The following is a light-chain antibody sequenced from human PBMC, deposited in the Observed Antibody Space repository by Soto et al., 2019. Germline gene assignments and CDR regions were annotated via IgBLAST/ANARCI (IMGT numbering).Light chain of an antibody. J-gene: IGKJ4*01. CDR3: QKYNRAPLT. CDR1: QGISKY. V-gene: IGKV1-27*01. CDR2: AAS. Sequence: DIQMTQSPSSLSASVGDRVTITCRASQGISKYLAWYQQKPGKVPKLLIYAASTLQSGVPSRFSGSGSGTDFTLTITSLQPEDVATYYCQKYNRAPLTFGGGTKVEIK.